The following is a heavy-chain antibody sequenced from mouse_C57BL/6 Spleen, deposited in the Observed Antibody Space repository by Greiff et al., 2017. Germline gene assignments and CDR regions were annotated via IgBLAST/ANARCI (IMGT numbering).Heavy chain of an antibody. D-gene: IGHD1-1*01. J-gene: IGHJ1*03. CDR2: IYPGDGDT. CDR3: AMGYYGSSPYWYFDG. V-gene: IGHV1-82*01. CDR1: GYAFSSSW. Sequence: QVQLQQSGPELVKPGASVKISCKASGYAFSSSWMNWVKQRPGKGLEWIGRIYPGDGDTNYNGKFKGKATLTADKSSSTAYMQLSSLTSEDSAVYFCAMGYYGSSPYWYFDGWGTGTTVTVSS.